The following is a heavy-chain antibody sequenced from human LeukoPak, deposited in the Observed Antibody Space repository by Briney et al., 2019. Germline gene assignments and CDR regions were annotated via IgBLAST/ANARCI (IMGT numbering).Heavy chain of an antibody. J-gene: IGHJ3*02. CDR2: INWNGGST. CDR1: GFTFDDYG. D-gene: IGHD3-22*01. CDR3: ARGYYDSVMGVGPEFAFDI. V-gene: IGHV3-20*04. Sequence: GGSLRLSCAASGFTFDDYGMSWVRQAPGKGLEWVSGINWNGGSTGYADSVKGRFTISRDNAKNSLYLQMNSLRAEDTALYYCARGYYDSVMGVGPEFAFDIWGQGTMVTVSS.